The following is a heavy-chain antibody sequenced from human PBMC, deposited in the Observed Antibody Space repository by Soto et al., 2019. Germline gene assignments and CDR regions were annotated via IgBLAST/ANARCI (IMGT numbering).Heavy chain of an antibody. CDR3: ARCLHCSNGGRFDP. Sequence: PSETLSLTCAVYGGSFSGYYWSWIRQAPGKGLEWIGEMWPSGGTTYNPSLQNRVTISVDNSKNHLSLTLTSVTAADTAIYYCARCLHCSNGGRFDPWGQGALVTVSS. CDR1: GGSFSGYY. CDR2: MWPSGGT. J-gene: IGHJ5*02. V-gene: IGHV4-34*01. D-gene: IGHD2-8*01.